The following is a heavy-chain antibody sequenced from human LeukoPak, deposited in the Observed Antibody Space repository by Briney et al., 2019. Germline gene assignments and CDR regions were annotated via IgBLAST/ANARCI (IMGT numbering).Heavy chain of an antibody. J-gene: IGHJ4*02. Sequence: SETLSLTCTVSGGSISSYYWSWIRQPPGKGLEWIGYIYYSGSTNYNPSLKSRVTISVDMSKNQFSLKLSSVTAADTAVYYCARDDSSGYYSDFDYWGQGTLVTVSS. CDR3: ARDDSSGYYSDFDY. CDR1: GGSISSYY. D-gene: IGHD3-22*01. CDR2: IYYSGST. V-gene: IGHV4-59*12.